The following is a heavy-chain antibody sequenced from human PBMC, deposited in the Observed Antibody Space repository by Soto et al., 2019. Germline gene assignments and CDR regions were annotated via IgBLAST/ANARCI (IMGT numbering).Heavy chain of an antibody. CDR1: GASVSSGSYS. CDR3: ARLDYQSSGSYAFDI. D-gene: IGHD3-22*01. Sequence: TSETLSLTCAVSGASVSSGSYSWSWIRQPPGKGLEWIGFYFQGGDAYYNPSLESRVTISVDRSKNQFSLKLRSVTAADTAVYYCARLDYQSSGSYAFDIWGQGTTVTVSS. J-gene: IGHJ3*02. CDR2: YFQGGDA. V-gene: IGHV4-30-2*01.